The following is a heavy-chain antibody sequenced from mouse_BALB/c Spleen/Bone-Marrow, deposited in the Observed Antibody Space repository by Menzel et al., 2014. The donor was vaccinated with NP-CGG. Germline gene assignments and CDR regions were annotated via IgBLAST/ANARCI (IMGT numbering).Heavy chain of an antibody. CDR2: INPSNGGT. CDR1: GYTFTSYY. J-gene: IGHJ1*01. Sequence: VQLQQSGAELVKPGASVKLSCKASGYTFTSYYMYWVKQRPGQGLEWIGEINPSNGGTNFNEKFKSKATLTVDKSSSSAYMQLSSLTSDDSAVYYCTSSYYGNYFDVWGAGTTVTVSS. D-gene: IGHD2-1*01. CDR3: TSSYYGNYFDV. V-gene: IGHV1S81*02.